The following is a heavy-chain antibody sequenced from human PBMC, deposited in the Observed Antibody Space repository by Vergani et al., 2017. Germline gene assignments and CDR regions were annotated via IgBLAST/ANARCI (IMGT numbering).Heavy chain of an antibody. CDR1: GYTFTSYA. Sequence: QVQLVQSGAEVKKPGASVKVSCKASGYTFTSYAMHWVRQAPGKRLEWMGWINAGNGNTKYSQKFQGRVTITRDTSASTAYMELNSLRSEDTAVYYCARAQWEQGESYYYYYYGMDVWGQGTTVTVSS. V-gene: IGHV1-3*01. CDR3: ARAQWEQGESYYYYYYGMDV. D-gene: IGHD1-26*01. CDR2: INAGNGNT. J-gene: IGHJ6*02.